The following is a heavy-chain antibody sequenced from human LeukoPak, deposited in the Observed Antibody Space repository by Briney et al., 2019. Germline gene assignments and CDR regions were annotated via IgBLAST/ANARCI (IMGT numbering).Heavy chain of an antibody. CDR3: ARMLADRYSYFDY. CDR1: GGSISSGGYY. D-gene: IGHD1-14*01. Sequence: NPSQSLSLTCTVSGGSISSGGYYSTWIRQLPWKGLEWFGYIYYSGTTYYNTSLKSRVTISIDTAKNQFSLKLSSVTAADTAVYYCARMLADRYSYFDYWGQGTLVTVSS. V-gene: IGHV4-31*03. J-gene: IGHJ4*02. CDR2: IYYSGTT.